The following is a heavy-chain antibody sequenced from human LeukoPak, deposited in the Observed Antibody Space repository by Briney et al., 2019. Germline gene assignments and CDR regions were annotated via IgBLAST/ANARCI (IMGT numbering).Heavy chain of an antibody. Sequence: ASVKVSCKASGYTFTGYYMHWVRQAPGQGLEWMGWINPNSGGTNYTQKFQGRVTMTRDTSISTAYMELSRLRSDDTAVYYCARSAGATTFVDWFDPWGQGTLVTVSS. V-gene: IGHV1-2*02. J-gene: IGHJ5*02. CDR1: GYTFTGYY. CDR3: ARSAGATTFVDWFDP. D-gene: IGHD1-26*01. CDR2: INPNSGGT.